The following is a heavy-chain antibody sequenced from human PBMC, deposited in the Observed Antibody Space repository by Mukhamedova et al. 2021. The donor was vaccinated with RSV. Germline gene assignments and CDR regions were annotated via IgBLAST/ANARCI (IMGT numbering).Heavy chain of an antibody. CDR2: IYSSGST. CDR3: ARGPSGDGDFDS. J-gene: IGHJ4*02. D-gene: IGHD2-21*02. Sequence: GLEWIGYIYSSGSTKYTPSLKSRVTISVDTSRNQFSLEVTSVTAADTAVYYCARGPSGDGDFDSWGQGTLVTVSS. V-gene: IGHV4-59*01.